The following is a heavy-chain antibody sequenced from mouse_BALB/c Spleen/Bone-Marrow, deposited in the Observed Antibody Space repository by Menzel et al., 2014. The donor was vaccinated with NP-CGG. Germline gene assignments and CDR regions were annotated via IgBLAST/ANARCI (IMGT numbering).Heavy chain of an antibody. J-gene: IGHJ2*01. Sequence: QVQLQQPGAELVKPGASMKMSCKASGYTSTSYNLHWIKQTPGQGLEWIGAIYPGNGGTSYNQRFKGKATLTTDKSSNTAYMQLSSLTSEDSAVYYCAREGRSHFDHWGQGSTLTVSS. CDR1: GYTSTSYN. CDR3: AREGRSHFDH. V-gene: IGHV1-12*01. CDR2: IYPGNGGT.